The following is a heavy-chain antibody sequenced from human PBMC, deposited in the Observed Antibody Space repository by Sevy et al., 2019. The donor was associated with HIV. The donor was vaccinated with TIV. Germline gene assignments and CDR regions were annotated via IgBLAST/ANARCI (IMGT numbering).Heavy chain of an antibody. V-gene: IGHV3-7*03. D-gene: IGHD3-3*01. CDR2: IKQDGSEK. CDR1: GFTFSSYW. CDR3: AREWSGGYDFWSGYYTAFDI. Sequence: GGSLRLSCAASGFTFSSYWMSWVRQAPGKGLEWVANIKQDGSEKYYVDSVKGRFTISRDNAKNSLYLQMNSLRAEDTAVYYCAREWSGGYDFWSGYYTAFDIWGQGTMVTVSS. J-gene: IGHJ3*02.